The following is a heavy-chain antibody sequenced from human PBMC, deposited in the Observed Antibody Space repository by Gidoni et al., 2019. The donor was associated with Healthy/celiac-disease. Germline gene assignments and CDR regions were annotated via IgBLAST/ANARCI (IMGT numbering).Heavy chain of an antibody. V-gene: IGHV4-59*01. CDR3: ARIALLWFGELSEYYFDY. J-gene: IGHJ4*02. CDR2: IYSSGST. D-gene: IGHD3-10*01. Sequence: QVPPQESGPGLVKPSETLPLTCTVSGGTISSYYWRWIRQPPGKGMEWTEYIYSSGSTNDNPALKSRVTISVDTSKNQFSLKLSSVTAADTAVYYCARIALLWFGELSEYYFDYWGQGTLVTVS. CDR1: GGTISSYY.